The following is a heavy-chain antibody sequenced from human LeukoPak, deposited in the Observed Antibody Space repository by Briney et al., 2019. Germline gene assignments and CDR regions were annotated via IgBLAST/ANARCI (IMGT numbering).Heavy chain of an antibody. V-gene: IGHV4-39*01. CDR1: GSTFSNDW. CDR3: ARGPLHKITIFGVVIIDWYFDL. D-gene: IGHD3-3*01. Sequence: PGGSLRLSCAASGSTFSNDWMSWVRQPPGKGLEWIGSIYYSGSTYYNPSLKSRVTISVDTSKNQFSLKLSSVTAADTAVYYCARGPLHKITIFGVVIIDWYFDLWGRGTLVTVSS. CDR2: IYYSGST. J-gene: IGHJ2*01.